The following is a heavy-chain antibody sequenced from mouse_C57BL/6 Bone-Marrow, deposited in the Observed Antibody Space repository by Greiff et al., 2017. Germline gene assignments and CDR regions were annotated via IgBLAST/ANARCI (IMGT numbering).Heavy chain of an antibody. J-gene: IGHJ2*01. V-gene: IGHV1-69*01. Sequence: QVQLKQPGAELVMPGASVKLSCKASGYTFTSYWMHWVKQRPGQGLEWIGEIDPSDSYTNYNQKFKGKSTLTVDKSSSTAYMQLSSLTSEDSAVYYCARMTTVVATFDYWGQGTTLTVSS. CDR3: ARMTTVVATFDY. CDR1: GYTFTSYW. D-gene: IGHD1-1*01. CDR2: IDPSDSYT.